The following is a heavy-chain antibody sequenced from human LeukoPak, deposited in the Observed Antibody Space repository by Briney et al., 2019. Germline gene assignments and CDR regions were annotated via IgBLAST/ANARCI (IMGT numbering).Heavy chain of an antibody. D-gene: IGHD6-6*01. Sequence: PGGSLRLSCAASGFTFTRYWMNWVRQAPGKGLEWVANIKQDGSAQNYVDSVKGRFTISRDNAGNSLYLQMNSLRAEDTAVYYCAIDLSMDYWGQGTLVTVSS. J-gene: IGHJ4*02. V-gene: IGHV3-7*01. CDR1: GFTFTRYW. CDR2: IKQDGSAQ. CDR3: AIDLSMDY.